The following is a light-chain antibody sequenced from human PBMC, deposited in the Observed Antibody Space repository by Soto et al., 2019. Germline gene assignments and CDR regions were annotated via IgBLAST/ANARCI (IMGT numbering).Light chain of an antibody. J-gene: IGKJ3*01. CDR2: GAS. Sequence: EIVLTQSPGTLSLSPGERATLSCSASQSVSSSYLGWYQQKPGQAPRLLIYGASTRATGIPDRFSSSGSGTDFTLTISRLEPEDFAVYYCQQYGSSIFTFGPRTKVDIK. CDR1: QSVSSSY. V-gene: IGKV3-20*01. CDR3: QQYGSSIFT.